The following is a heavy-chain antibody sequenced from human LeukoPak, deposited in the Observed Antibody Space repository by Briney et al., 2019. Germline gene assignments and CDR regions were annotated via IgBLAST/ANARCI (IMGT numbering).Heavy chain of an antibody. Sequence: GASVKVSCKASGYTFTGYYMHWVRQAPGQGLEWMGWINPNSGGTNYAQKFQGRVTMTRDTSISTAYMELSRLRSDDTAVYYCARVIDILTGGWYYFDYWGQGTLVTVSS. J-gene: IGHJ4*02. CDR2: INPNSGGT. V-gene: IGHV1-2*02. CDR1: GYTFTGYY. D-gene: IGHD3-9*01. CDR3: ARVIDILTGGWYYFDY.